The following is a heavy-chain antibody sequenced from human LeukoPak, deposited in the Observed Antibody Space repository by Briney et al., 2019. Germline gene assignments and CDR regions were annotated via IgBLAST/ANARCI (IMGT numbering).Heavy chain of an antibody. D-gene: IGHD6-13*01. J-gene: IGHJ4*02. CDR3: TTDASLPLSIAAAEFDY. Sequence: PGGSLRLSCAASGFTFSSYWMSWVRQAPGKGLEWVGRIKSKTDGGTTDYAAPVKGRFTISRDDSKNTLYLQMNSLKTEDTAVYYCTTDASLPLSIAAAEFDYWGQGTLVTVSS. CDR2: IKSKTDGGTT. V-gene: IGHV3-15*01. CDR1: GFTFSSYW.